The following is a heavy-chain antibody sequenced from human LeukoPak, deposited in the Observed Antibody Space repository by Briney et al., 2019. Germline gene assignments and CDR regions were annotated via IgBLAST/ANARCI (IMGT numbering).Heavy chain of an antibody. Sequence: PSETLSLTGTVSGGSISSSNYYWGWIRQPPGKGLEWTGSIYYSGSTYYNPSLKSRVTISVDTSKNQFSLKVSSVTAADTAMYYCARHKEDYYDSSGYYLPFDYWGQGTLVTVSS. D-gene: IGHD3-22*01. CDR2: IYYSGST. J-gene: IGHJ4*02. V-gene: IGHV4-39*01. CDR1: GGSISSSNYY. CDR3: ARHKEDYYDSSGYYLPFDY.